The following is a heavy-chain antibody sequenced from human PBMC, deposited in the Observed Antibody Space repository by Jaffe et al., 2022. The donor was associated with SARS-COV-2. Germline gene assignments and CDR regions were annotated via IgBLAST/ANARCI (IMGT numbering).Heavy chain of an antibody. Sequence: QVQLVQSGSELKKPGASVKVSCKASGYAFTRYSMNWVRRAPGRGLEWMGWINTNTGNPTYAQGFTGRFVFSLDTSVSTAYLQISTLKAEDTAVYYCARDWGTYDSSGPYSYWGQGTLVTVSS. D-gene: IGHD3-22*01. CDR2: INTNTGNP. J-gene: IGHJ4*02. CDR3: ARDWGTYDSSGPYSY. CDR1: GYAFTRYS. V-gene: IGHV7-4-1*02.